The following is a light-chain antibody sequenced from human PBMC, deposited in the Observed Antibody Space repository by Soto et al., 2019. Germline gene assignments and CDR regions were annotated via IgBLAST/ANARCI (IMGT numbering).Light chain of an antibody. CDR3: QQYGSSPDT. CDR2: GAS. CDR1: QSVSSSY. V-gene: IGKV3-20*01. Sequence: MVTQSPCTLSLSPGERATLSCRASQSVSSSYLAWYQQQPGQAPRLLIYGASRRAIGIPDRFSGSGSGTDFTLTISRLEPEDFAVYYCQQYGSSPDTFAQGTKVAIK. J-gene: IGKJ2*01.